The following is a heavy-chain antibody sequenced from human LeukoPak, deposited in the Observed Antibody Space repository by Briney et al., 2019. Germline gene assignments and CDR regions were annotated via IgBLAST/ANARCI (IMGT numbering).Heavy chain of an antibody. D-gene: IGHD7-27*01. CDR1: GYTLTELS. V-gene: IGHV1-2*02. CDR3: ARILGDY. J-gene: IGHJ4*02. CDR2: INPNSGGT. Sequence: ASVKVSCKVSGYTLTELSMHWVRQAPGQGLEWMGWINPNSGGTNYAQKFQGRVTMTRDTSISTAYMELSRLRSDDTAVYYCARILGDYWGQGTLVTVSS.